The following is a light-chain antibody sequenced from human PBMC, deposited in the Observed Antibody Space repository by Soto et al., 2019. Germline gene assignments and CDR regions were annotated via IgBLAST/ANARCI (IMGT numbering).Light chain of an antibody. J-gene: IGKJ1*01. CDR2: AAS. CDR1: QDIRSD. Sequence: DIQMTQSPSSLSASVGDRVTITCRASQDIRSDLGWHQQKPGKAPKRLIYAASTSQSGVQSRFSGSGSGTEFTLTISSLQPDDFATYYCLQINTYPWTFGQGTKVEIK. CDR3: LQINTYPWT. V-gene: IGKV1-17*01.